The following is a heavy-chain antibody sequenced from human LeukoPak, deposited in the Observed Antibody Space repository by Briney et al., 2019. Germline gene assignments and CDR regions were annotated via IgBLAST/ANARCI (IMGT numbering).Heavy chain of an antibody. J-gene: IGHJ3*02. CDR3: AKSNGYGLVDI. CDR2: INHSGST. D-gene: IGHD3-10*01. CDR1: GVSFSGYY. Sequence: PSETLSLTCAVYGVSFSGYYWSWIRQPPGKGLEWIGEINHSGSTNYSPSLRSRVTISLDTSRNQFSLKLNSVTAADTAVYYCAKSNGYGLVDIWGQGTMVTVFS. V-gene: IGHV4-34*01.